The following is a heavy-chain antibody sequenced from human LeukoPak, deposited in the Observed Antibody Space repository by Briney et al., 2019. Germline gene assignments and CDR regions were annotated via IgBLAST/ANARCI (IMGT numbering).Heavy chain of an antibody. J-gene: IGHJ4*02. Sequence: SETLSLTCTVSGGSISSSGYNWGWIRQPPGKGLEWIGNIYYSGSTYYNPSLKSRVTISVDTSKNHFSLKLNSVTAADTALYYCARLGYCSSASCGPLDYWGQGTLVTVSS. V-gene: IGHV4-39*02. CDR3: ARLGYCSSASCGPLDY. CDR2: IYYSGST. CDR1: GGSISSSGYN. D-gene: IGHD2-2*01.